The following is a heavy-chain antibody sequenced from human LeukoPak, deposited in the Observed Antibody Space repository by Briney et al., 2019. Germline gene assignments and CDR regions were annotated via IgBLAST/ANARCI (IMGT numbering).Heavy chain of an antibody. CDR3: ARLSDTAMVDY. V-gene: IGHV4-34*01. D-gene: IGHD5-18*01. CDR1: GGSFSGYY. Sequence: SETLSLTCAVYGGSFSGYYWSWIRQPPGKGLEWIGEINHSGSTNYNPSLKSRVTISVDTSKNQFSLKVNSVTAADTAVYYCARLSDTAMVDYWGQGTLVTVSS. J-gene: IGHJ4*02. CDR2: INHSGST.